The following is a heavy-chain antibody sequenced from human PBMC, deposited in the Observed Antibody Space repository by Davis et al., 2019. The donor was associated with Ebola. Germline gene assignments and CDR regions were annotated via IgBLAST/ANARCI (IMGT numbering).Heavy chain of an antibody. CDR3: ARDRCSSTSCYMGWFDP. Sequence: PSETLSLTCAVYGGSFSGYYWSWIRQPPGKGLEWIGEINHSGSTNYNPSLKSRVTISVDTSKNQFSLKLSSVTAADTAVYYCARDRCSSTSCYMGWFDPWGQGTLVTVSS. CDR2: INHSGST. V-gene: IGHV4-34*01. J-gene: IGHJ5*02. CDR1: GGSFSGYY. D-gene: IGHD2-2*02.